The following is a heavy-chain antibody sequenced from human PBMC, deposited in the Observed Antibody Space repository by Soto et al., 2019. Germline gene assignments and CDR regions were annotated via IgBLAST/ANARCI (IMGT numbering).Heavy chain of an antibody. CDR1: GFTFSSYA. J-gene: IGHJ6*02. Sequence: QVQLVESGGGVVQPGRSLRLSCAASGFTFSSYAMHWVRQAPGKGLEWVAVISYDGSNKYYADSVKGRFTISRDNSKNTQYLQMNSVRAEDTAVYYCARDRLRYNWNDFPYYYYGMDVWDHGTTVNVSS. D-gene: IGHD1-1*01. V-gene: IGHV3-30-3*01. CDR2: ISYDGSNK. CDR3: ARDRLRYNWNDFPYYYYGMDV.